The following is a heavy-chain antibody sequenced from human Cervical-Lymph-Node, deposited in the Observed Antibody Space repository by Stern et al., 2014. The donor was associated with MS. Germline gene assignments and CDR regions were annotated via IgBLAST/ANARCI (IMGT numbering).Heavy chain of an antibody. J-gene: IGHJ5*02. Sequence: QVQLVESGSELKKPGASVKVSCKASGYNFTGYAINWVRQAPGQGLEWMGWINTNTGHPTYAQGFTGRFVFSLDTSGSTAQLQISRLKTDDTAVYYCAREGGNQWLENWFDPWGQGTLVTVSS. CDR3: AREGGNQWLENWFDP. CDR2: INTNTGHP. CDR1: GYNFTGYA. D-gene: IGHD6-19*01. V-gene: IGHV7-4-1*02.